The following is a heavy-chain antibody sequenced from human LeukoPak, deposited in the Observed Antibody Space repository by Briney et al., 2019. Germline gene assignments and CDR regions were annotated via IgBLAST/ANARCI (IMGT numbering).Heavy chain of an antibody. CDR3: ARPYCSRGSCYRDFDY. CDR2: INDSGST. V-gene: IGHV4-34*01. D-gene: IGHD2-15*01. Sequence: PSETLSLTCAVSGGSLRDHYWSWIRQVPGKGLEWIGEINDSGSTNYNPSLEGRVTLSVDPSKNQFSLKMRSVTAADTSVYYCARPYCSRGSCYRDFDYWGQGTLVIVSS. J-gene: IGHJ4*02. CDR1: GGSLRDHY.